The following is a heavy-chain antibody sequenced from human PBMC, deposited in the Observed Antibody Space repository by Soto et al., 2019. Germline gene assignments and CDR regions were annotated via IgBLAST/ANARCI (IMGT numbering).Heavy chain of an antibody. CDR1: GGSISSGGYY. V-gene: IGHV4-31*03. Sequence: SETLSLTCTVSGGSISSGGYYWSWIRQHPGKGLEWIGYIYYSGSTYYNPSLKSRVTISVDTSKNQFSLKLSSVTAADTAVYYCARDRGYSSSWYIYWGQGTLVTVSS. J-gene: IGHJ4*02. CDR3: ARDRGYSSSWYIY. CDR2: IYYSGST. D-gene: IGHD6-13*01.